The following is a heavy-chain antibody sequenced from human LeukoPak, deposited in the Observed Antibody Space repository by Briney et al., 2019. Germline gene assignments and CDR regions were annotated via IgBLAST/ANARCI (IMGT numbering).Heavy chain of an antibody. CDR3: ARQGSAAGMGNWFDP. Sequence: GESLKISFKGSGYSFTSYWIGWVRQMPGKGLECMGIIYPGDSDTRYSPSFQGQVTISADKSISTAYLQWSSLKASDTAMYYCARQGSAAGMGNWFDPWGRGTLVTVSS. CDR2: IYPGDSDT. V-gene: IGHV5-51*01. D-gene: IGHD6-13*01. J-gene: IGHJ5*02. CDR1: GYSFTSYW.